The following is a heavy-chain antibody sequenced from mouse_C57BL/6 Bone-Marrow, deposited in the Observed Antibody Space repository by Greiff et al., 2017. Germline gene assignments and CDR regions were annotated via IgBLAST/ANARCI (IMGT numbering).Heavy chain of an antibody. CDR2: IYPRSGNT. J-gene: IGHJ3*01. CDR1: GYTFTSYG. CDR3: ARGPFIYYYGSSWFAY. Sequence: VQLQQSGAELARPGASVKLSCKASGYTFTSYGISWVKQRTGQGIEWIGEIYPRSGNTYYNEKFKGKATLTADKSSSTAYMELRSLTSEDSAVYFCARGPFIYYYGSSWFAYWGQGTLVTVYA. V-gene: IGHV1-81*01. D-gene: IGHD1-1*01.